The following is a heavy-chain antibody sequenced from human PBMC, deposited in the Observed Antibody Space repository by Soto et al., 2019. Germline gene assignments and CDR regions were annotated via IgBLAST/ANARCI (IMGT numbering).Heavy chain of an antibody. V-gene: IGHV3-11*01. CDR3: VKGRLRGLDNGNFDY. Sequence: KPGGSLRLSCAASGFTSWDYDMSWIRQAPGKGLEWVSYISRSGNTMYYGDYVKGRFTISRDNAENSVFLQMISLRAEDTAVYYCVKGRLRGLDNGNFDYWGQGTLFTVSS. CDR1: GFTSWDYD. J-gene: IGHJ4*02. CDR2: ISRSGNTM. D-gene: IGHD1-20*01.